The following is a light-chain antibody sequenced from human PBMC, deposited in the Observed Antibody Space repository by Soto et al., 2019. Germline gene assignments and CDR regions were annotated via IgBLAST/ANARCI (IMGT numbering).Light chain of an antibody. CDR2: GNN. CDR3: QSYDGTLSGLV. CDR1: SSNIGAGYD. J-gene: IGLJ3*02. V-gene: IGLV1-40*01. Sequence: QSVLTQPPSVSGAPGQRVTISCTGSSSNIGAGYDVHWYQQLPGTAPKLLIYGNNNRPSGVPDRFSGSKSGTSASLAITGRQAEDEADYYCQSYDGTLSGLVFGGGTKLTV.